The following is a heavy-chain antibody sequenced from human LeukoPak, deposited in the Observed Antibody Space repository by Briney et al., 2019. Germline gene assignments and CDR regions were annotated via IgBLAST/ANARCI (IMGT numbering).Heavy chain of an antibody. D-gene: IGHD5-12*01. CDR3: ARPKSGYDVYFDY. V-gene: IGHV4-39*01. CDR2: IYYSGST. Sequence: SETLSLTCTVSGGSISSSSYYWGWIRQPPGKGLEWIGSIYYSGSTYYNPSLKSRVTISVDTSKNQFSLKLSSVTAADTAVYYCARPKSGYDVYFDYWGQGTLVTVSS. J-gene: IGHJ4*02. CDR1: GGSISSSSYY.